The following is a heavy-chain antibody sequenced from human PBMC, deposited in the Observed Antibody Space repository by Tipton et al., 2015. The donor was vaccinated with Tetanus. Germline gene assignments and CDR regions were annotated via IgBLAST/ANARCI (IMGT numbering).Heavy chain of an antibody. Sequence: SLRLSCVVSGFIFNDYSMTWVRQAPGRGLEWVANIKEDGSDTQYVDYVKGRFTISRDSAKNSLDLQMDGLRVEDTAVYFCVREAESEVYNFDFWGQGILVTVSS. CDR2: IKEDGSDT. V-gene: IGHV3-7*01. J-gene: IGHJ4*02. CDR1: GFIFNDYS. D-gene: IGHD5-24*01. CDR3: VREAESEVYNFDF.